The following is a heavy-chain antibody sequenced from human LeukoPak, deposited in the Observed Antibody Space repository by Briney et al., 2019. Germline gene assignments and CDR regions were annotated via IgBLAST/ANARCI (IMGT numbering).Heavy chain of an antibody. J-gene: IGHJ4*02. CDR1: GFTFSDYY. D-gene: IGHD6-13*01. V-gene: IGHV3-11*01. Sequence: GGSLRLSCAASGFTFSDYYMSWIRQTPGKGLEWITYISGSAKTIFYADSVQGRFVISRDNAKNSLYLQMNSLRAEDTALYYCAGSWYFDYWGQGTLVTVSS. CDR2: ISGSAKTI. CDR3: AGSWYFDY.